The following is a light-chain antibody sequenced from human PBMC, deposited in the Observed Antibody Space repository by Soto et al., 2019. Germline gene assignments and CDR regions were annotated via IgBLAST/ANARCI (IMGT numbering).Light chain of an antibody. J-gene: IGLJ2*01. V-gene: IGLV1-51*01. Sequence: QSVLTQPPSVSAAPGQKVTISCSGSSSNIGNNYVSWYQQLPGTATKLLIYDNNKRPSGIPDRFSGSKSGTSATLGITGLQTWDEADYYCGTWDSSLSAGVFGGGTKLTVL. CDR3: GTWDSSLSAGV. CDR1: SSNIGNNY. CDR2: DNN.